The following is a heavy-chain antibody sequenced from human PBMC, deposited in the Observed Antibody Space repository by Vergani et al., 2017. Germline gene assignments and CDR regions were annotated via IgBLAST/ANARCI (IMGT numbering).Heavy chain of an antibody. V-gene: IGHV1-69*01. CDR2: SIPIFGTA. CDR1: GGTFSSYA. D-gene: IGHD3-22*01. CDR3: AIQYYYDSSGSGYFDY. Sequence: QVQRVQSGAEVKKPGSSVKVSCKASGGTFSSYAISWVRQAPGQGREWMGGSIPIFGTANYAQKFQGRVTITAEESTSTAYMELSSLRSEDTAVYYCAIQYYYDSSGSGYFDYWGQGTLVTVSS. J-gene: IGHJ4*02.